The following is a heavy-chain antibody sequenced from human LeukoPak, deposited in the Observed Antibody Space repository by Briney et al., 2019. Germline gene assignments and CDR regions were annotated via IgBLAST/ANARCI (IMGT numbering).Heavy chain of an antibody. J-gene: IGHJ3*02. CDR2: ITGDGSGT. CDR1: GFTFTTSW. D-gene: IGHD1-14*01. CDR3: ARDTGGDDAFDI. V-gene: IGHV3-74*01. Sequence: GGSLRLSCAASGFTFTTSWMHWVRQVPGRGRLGGSRITGDGSGTIYAASVKGRFTISRDNAKNTLFLQMNSLRAEDTAVYYCARDTGGDDAFDIWGQGTLVTVSS.